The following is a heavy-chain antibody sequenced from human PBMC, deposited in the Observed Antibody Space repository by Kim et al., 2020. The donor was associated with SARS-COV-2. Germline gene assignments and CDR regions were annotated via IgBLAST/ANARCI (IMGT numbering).Heavy chain of an antibody. CDR3: AREDSGSYFKADYYYGMDV. D-gene: IGHD1-26*01. J-gene: IGHJ6*02. V-gene: IGHV4-4*07. CDR2: IYTSGST. Sequence: SETLSLTCTVSGGSISSYYWSWIRQPAGKGLEWIGRIYTSGSTNYNPSLKSRVTMSVDTSKNQFSLKLSSVTAADTAVYYCAREDSGSYFKADYYYGMDVWGQGTTVTVSS. CDR1: GGSISSYY.